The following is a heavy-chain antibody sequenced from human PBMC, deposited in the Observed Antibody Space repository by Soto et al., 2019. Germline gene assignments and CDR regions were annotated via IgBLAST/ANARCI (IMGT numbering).Heavy chain of an antibody. CDR1: GGSVSSGAYY. CDR2: VYYSGST. J-gene: IGHJ5*02. D-gene: IGHD6-19*01. CDR3: ARDNEQWRGDHWFDH. Sequence: SETLSLTCTVSGGSVSSGAYYWSWIRQPQGKGLEWIGCVYYSGSTKYNPSLKSRVTISVDTSKNQFSLKLKYVTAADTAVYYCARDNEQWRGDHWFDHWGQGALVTVSS. V-gene: IGHV4-61*08.